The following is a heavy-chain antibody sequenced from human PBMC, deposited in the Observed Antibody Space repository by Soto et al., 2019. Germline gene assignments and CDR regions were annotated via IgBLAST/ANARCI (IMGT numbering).Heavy chain of an antibody. J-gene: IGHJ4*02. Sequence: GASVKVSCKTSGYPFTDYFIHWVRQAPGQGLEWMGIISLYHHSTSYAQKFQGRLPVTADTSTTTVYMDLSSLTSEDSAVYWCARELYSCGGDCPYYMDYWGQGTLVTVSS. CDR2: ISLYHHST. V-gene: IGHV1-46*01. CDR1: GYPFTDYF. D-gene: IGHD2-21*02. CDR3: ARELYSCGGDCPYYMDY.